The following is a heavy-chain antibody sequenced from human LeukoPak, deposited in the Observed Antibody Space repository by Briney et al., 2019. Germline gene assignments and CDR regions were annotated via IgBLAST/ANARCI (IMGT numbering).Heavy chain of an antibody. D-gene: IGHD2-15*01. CDR3: ARSQSAATLLDY. Sequence: ASVKVSCKASSYTFTSYGISWVRQAPGQGLEWMGWVSAYNGNTNYAQKLQGRVTMTTDTSTSTAYMELRSLRSDDTAVYYCARSQSAATLLDYWGQGTLVTVSS. CDR2: VSAYNGNT. CDR1: SYTFTSYG. V-gene: IGHV1-18*01. J-gene: IGHJ4*02.